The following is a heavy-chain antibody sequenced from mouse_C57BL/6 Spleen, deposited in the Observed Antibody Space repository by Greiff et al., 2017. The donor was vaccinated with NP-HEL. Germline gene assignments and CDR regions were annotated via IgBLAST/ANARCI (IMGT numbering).Heavy chain of an antibody. V-gene: IGHV1-52*01. J-gene: IGHJ2*01. CDR3: ARQVTAPYFDY. Sequence: QVQLQQPGAELVRPGSSVKLSCKASGYTFTSYWMHWVKQRPIQGLEWIGNIDPSDSETHYNQKFKDKATLTVDKSSSTAYMQLSSLTSEDSAVYYCARQVTAPYFDYWGQGTTLTVSS. D-gene: IGHD2-3*01. CDR2: IDPSDSET. CDR1: GYTFTSYW.